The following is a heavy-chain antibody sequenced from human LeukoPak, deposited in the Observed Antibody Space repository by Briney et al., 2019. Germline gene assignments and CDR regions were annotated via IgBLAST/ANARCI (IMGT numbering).Heavy chain of an antibody. Sequence: GGSLRLSCAASGFTFSDYYMSWIRQAPGKGLEWVSYISSSSSYTNYADSVKGRFTISRDNAKNSLYLQMNSLRAEDTAVYYCARDPRIVVVPAARGGDWFDPWGQGTLVTVSS. CDR2: ISSSSSYT. CDR1: GFTFSDYY. CDR3: ARDPRIVVVPAARGGDWFDP. D-gene: IGHD2-2*01. J-gene: IGHJ5*02. V-gene: IGHV3-11*05.